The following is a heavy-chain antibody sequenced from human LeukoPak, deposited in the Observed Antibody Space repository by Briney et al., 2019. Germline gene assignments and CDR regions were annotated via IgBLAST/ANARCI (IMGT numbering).Heavy chain of an antibody. V-gene: IGHV3-7*01. CDR1: GFTFSSYW. CDR3: ASASSSGPYYFDY. Sequence: GGSLRLSCAASGFTFSSYWMSWVRQAPGKGLEWVANIKQDGSEKYYVDSVKGRFTISRDNAKNSLHLQMNSLRAEDTAVYYCASASSSGPYYFDYWGQGTLVTVSS. J-gene: IGHJ4*02. CDR2: IKQDGSEK. D-gene: IGHD6-19*01.